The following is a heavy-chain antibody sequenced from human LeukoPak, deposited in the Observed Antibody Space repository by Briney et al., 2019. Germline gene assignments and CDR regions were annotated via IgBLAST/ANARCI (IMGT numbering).Heavy chain of an antibody. D-gene: IGHD6-13*01. Sequence: GSLRLSCAASGFTFSDYYMSWIRQAPGKGLEWVSYISSSGSTIYYADSVKGRFTISRDNSKNTLYLQMNSLRAEDTAVYYCAKDPGLARSIAAAGARLYYYYYYMDVWGKGTTVTVSS. J-gene: IGHJ6*03. CDR1: GFTFSDYY. V-gene: IGHV3-11*01. CDR2: ISSSGSTI. CDR3: AKDPGLARSIAAAGARLYYYYYYMDV.